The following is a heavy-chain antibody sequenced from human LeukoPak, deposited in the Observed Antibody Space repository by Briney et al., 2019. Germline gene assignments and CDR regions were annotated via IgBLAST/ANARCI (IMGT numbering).Heavy chain of an antibody. J-gene: IGHJ6*03. CDR3: TRVRRTATNYYYYMDV. CDR1: GGSISSGGYY. CDR2: IYYSGST. Sequence: PSQTLSLTCTVSGGSISSGGYYWSWIRQHPGKGLEWIGYIYYSGSTYYNPSLKSRVTISVDTSKNQFSLKLSSVTAADTAGDYSTRVRRTATNYYYYMDVWGKGTTVTVSS. D-gene: IGHD4/OR15-4a*01. V-gene: IGHV4-31*03.